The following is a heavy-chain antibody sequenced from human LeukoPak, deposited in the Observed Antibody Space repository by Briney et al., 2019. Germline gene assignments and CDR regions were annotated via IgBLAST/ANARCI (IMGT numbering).Heavy chain of an antibody. CDR1: GYTFTDYF. CDR3: ARGPSITMVRGGQWYYYMDV. V-gene: IGHV1-2*02. CDR2: INPDSGGT. J-gene: IGHJ6*03. D-gene: IGHD3-10*01. Sequence: GASVKVSCKASGYTFTDYFIHWVRQAPGQGLEWMGWINPDSGGTNYAPKFQGRVTMTRDTSTSTVYMELSSLRSEDTAVYYCARGPSITMVRGGQWYYYMDVWGKGTTVTISS.